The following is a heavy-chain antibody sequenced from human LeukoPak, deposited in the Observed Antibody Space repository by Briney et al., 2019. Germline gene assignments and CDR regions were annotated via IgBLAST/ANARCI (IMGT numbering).Heavy chain of an antibody. V-gene: IGHV4-38-2*01. J-gene: IGHJ4*02. D-gene: IGHD5-18*01. CDR2: IYHSGST. CDR1: GYSISSGYY. Sequence: KSSETLSLTCAVSGYSISSGYYWGWIRQPPGKGLEWIGSIYHSGSTYYNPSLKSRVTISVDTSKNQFSLKLSSVTAADTAVYYCARGRIQLWSPSHFDYWGQGTLVTVSS. CDR3: ARGRIQLWSPSHFDY.